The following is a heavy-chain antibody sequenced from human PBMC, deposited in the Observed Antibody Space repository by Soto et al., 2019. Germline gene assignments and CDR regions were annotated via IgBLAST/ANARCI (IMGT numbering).Heavy chain of an antibody. CDR1: GGTFSSYA. CDR3: ARGEIAARPRWFDP. Sequence: SVKVSCKASGGTFSSYAISWVRQAPGQGLEWMGGIIPIFGTANYTQKFQGRVTITADKSTSTAYMELSSLRSEDTAVYYCARGEIAARPRWFDPWGQGTLVTVSS. V-gene: IGHV1-69*06. J-gene: IGHJ5*02. D-gene: IGHD6-6*01. CDR2: IIPIFGTA.